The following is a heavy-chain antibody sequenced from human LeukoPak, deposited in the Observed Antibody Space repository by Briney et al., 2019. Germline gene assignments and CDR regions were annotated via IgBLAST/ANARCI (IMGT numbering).Heavy chain of an antibody. J-gene: IGHJ4*02. CDR1: GGSISSGSYY. Sequence: RPSQTLSLTCTVSGGSISSGSYYWSWIRQPAGKGLEWIGRIYTSGSTNYNPSLKSRVTISVDTSKNQFSLKLSSVTAADTAVYNCARLRRWELLCFDYWGQGTLVTVSS. CDR3: ARLRRWELLCFDY. V-gene: IGHV4-61*02. CDR2: IYTSGST. D-gene: IGHD1-26*01.